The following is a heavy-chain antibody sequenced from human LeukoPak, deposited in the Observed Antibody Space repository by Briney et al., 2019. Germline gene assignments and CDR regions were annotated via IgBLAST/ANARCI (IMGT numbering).Heavy chain of an antibody. D-gene: IGHD3-10*01. Sequence: GGSLRLSCAASGFTFSSYAMHWVRQAPGKGLEWVAVISYDGSNKYYADSVKGRFTISRDNSKNTLYLQMNSLRAEDTAVYYCARDPTPWDAIYGSGRPHGWFDPWGQGTLVTVSS. J-gene: IGHJ5*02. CDR1: GFTFSSYA. CDR3: ARDPTPWDAIYGSGRPHGWFDP. CDR2: ISYDGSNK. V-gene: IGHV3-30-3*01.